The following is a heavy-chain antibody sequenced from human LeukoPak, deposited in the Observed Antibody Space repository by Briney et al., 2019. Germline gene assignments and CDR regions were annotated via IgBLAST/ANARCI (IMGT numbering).Heavy chain of an antibody. J-gene: IGHJ4*02. D-gene: IGHD2-2*01. CDR2: ISSSRSTI. V-gene: IGHV3-48*01. Sequence: GGSLRLSCAASGFTFSSYSMNWVRQAPGKGLEWVSYISSSRSTIYYADSVKGRFTISRDNAKNSLYLQMNSLRAEDTAVYYCARDIVPAAIDYWGQGTLVTVSS. CDR3: ARDIVPAAIDY. CDR1: GFTFSSYS.